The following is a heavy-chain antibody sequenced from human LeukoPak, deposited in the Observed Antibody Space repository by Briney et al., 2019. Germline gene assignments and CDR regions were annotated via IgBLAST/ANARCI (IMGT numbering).Heavy chain of an antibody. J-gene: IGHJ4*01. CDR1: GFNFIDYS. Sequence: GGSLRLSCAASGFNFIDYSMNWVRQAPGKGLEWISYIGISSGNTKYADSVKGRFTVSRDKARNSLYLQMNSLRVEDTAVYYCARDHRYAFDNWGHRTLVTLSS. CDR3: ARDHRYAFDN. V-gene: IGHV3-48*01. CDR2: IGISSGNT. D-gene: IGHD5-12*01.